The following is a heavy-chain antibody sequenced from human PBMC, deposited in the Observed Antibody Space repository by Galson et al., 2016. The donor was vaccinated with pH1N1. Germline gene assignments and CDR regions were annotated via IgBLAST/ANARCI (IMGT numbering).Heavy chain of an antibody. CDR3: ARALAFCGGDCPYYFDL. Sequence: SLRLSCAASGFAFSDYWMSWVRQTPGKGLEWVANIHQDGSETYYLDSVKGRFTISRDNAKNSLFLQLNSLRADDTGVYYWARALAFCGGDCPYYFDLWGQGTLVSVSS. V-gene: IGHV3-7*04. D-gene: IGHD2-21*02. CDR2: IHQDGSET. J-gene: IGHJ4*02. CDR1: GFAFSDYW.